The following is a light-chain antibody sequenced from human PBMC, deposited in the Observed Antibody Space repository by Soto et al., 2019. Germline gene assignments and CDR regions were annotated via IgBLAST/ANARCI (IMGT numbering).Light chain of an antibody. V-gene: IGLV2-8*01. CDR3: SSYAGSSNWV. J-gene: IGLJ3*02. Sequence: QSVLTQPPSASGSPGQSVTISCTGTSSDVGAYDYVSWYQQHPGKGPRLIIYGLNKRPSGVPDRFSGSKSGNTASLTVSGLQADDEADYYCSSYAGSSNWVFGGGTKVTVL. CDR1: SSDVGAYDY. CDR2: GLN.